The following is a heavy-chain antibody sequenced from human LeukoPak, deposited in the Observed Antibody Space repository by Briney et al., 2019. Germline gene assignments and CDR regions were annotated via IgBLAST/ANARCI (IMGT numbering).Heavy chain of an antibody. J-gene: IGHJ4*02. CDR2: SYYSGST. V-gene: IGHV4-39*01. CDR1: GGSISSSSYY. Sequence: PSETLSLTCTVSGGSISSSSYYWGWIRQPPGKGLEWIGSSYYSGSTYYNPSLKSRVTISVDTSKNQFSLKLSSVTAADMAVYYCARYPFDYWGQGTLVTVSS. CDR3: ARYPFDY.